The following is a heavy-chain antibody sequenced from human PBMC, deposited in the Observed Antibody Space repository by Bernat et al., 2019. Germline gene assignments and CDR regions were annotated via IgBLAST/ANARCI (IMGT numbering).Heavy chain of an antibody. CDR2: IYYSGST. J-gene: IGHJ4*02. Sequence: QLQLQESGPGLVKPSETLSLTCTVSGGSISSSSYYWGWIRQPPGKGLEWIGSIYYSGSTYYNPSLKSRVTISVDTSKNQFSQKLSSVTAADTAVYYCARLEYYDFWSGPGYFDYWGQGTLVTVSS. CDR3: ARLEYYDFWSGPGYFDY. V-gene: IGHV4-39*01. D-gene: IGHD3-3*01. CDR1: GGSISSSSYY.